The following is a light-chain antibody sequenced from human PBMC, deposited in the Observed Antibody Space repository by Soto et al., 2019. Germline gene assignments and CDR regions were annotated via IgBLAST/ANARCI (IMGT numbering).Light chain of an antibody. Sequence: QSVLTQPASVSGSPGQSITISCTGTSSDVGGYNYVSWYQHHPGKAPKLMIFDVSNRPSGVSNRFSGSKSGNTASLTIFGLQPEDEADYYCSSYTTSNTRQIVFGTGTKSPS. CDR1: SSDVGGYNY. V-gene: IGLV2-14*03. J-gene: IGLJ1*01. CDR3: SSYTTSNTRQIV. CDR2: DVS.